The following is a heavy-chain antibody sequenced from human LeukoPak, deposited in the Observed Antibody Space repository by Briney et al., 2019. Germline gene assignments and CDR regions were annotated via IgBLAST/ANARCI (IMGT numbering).Heavy chain of an antibody. V-gene: IGHV3-48*04. D-gene: IGHD2-15*01. Sequence: GGSLRLSCAASGFTFNNAWMSWVRQAPGKGLEWISYISGQSDIIHYGDSVKGRFSISRDNGKSSLYLHLTSLRAEDTAIYYCARERRSCSGGSCYGSGDFDNWGQGTLVAVSS. CDR3: ARERRSCSGGSCYGSGDFDN. CDR2: ISGQSDII. CDR1: GFTFNNAW. J-gene: IGHJ4*02.